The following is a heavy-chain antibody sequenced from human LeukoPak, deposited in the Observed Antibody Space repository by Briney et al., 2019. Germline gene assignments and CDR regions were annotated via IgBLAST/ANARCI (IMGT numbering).Heavy chain of an antibody. CDR1: GYTFTGYY. J-gene: IGHJ6*02. Sequence: GASVKVSCKASGYTFTGYYMHWVRQAPGQGLEWMGRINPNSGGTNYAQKFQGRVTMTRDTSISTAYMELSRLRSDDTAVYYCAKDLMYHAAYGMDVWGQGTTVTVSS. D-gene: IGHD2-2*01. V-gene: IGHV1-2*06. CDR3: AKDLMYHAAYGMDV. CDR2: INPNSGGT.